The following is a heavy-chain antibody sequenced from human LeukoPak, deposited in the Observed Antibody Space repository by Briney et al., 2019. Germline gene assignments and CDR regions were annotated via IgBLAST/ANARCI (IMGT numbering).Heavy chain of an antibody. D-gene: IGHD3-10*01. Sequence: GGSLRLSCAASGFTFSSYGMHWVRQAPGKGLEWVAVIWYDGSNKYYADSVKGRFTISRDSSKNTLYLQMNSLTADDTAVYYCAKDTLETMVRGVLALLYGMDVWGQGNTVTVSS. CDR1: GFTFSSYG. V-gene: IGHV3-30*02. CDR3: AKDTLETMVRGVLALLYGMDV. CDR2: IWYDGSNK. J-gene: IGHJ6*02.